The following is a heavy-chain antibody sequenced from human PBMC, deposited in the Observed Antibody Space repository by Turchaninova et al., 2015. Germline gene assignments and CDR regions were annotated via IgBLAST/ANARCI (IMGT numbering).Heavy chain of an antibody. CDR1: GGSISSYY. Sequence: QVQLQESGPGLVKPSETLSLTCTVSGGSISSYYWSWIRQPPGKGLEWIGYIYYSGSPNYTPSLKSRVTTLVDMSKNKYSRKLSPVTAADTAGYYWARALDDYGDYLYYWGQGTLVTVSS. J-gene: IGHJ4*02. V-gene: IGHV4-59*01. CDR2: IYYSGSP. CDR3: ARALDDYGDYLYY. D-gene: IGHD4-17*01.